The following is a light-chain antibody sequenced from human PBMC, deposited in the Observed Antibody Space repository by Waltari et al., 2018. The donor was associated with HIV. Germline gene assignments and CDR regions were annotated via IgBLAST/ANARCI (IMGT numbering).Light chain of an antibody. CDR2: RNK. CDR1: RSNIGGNA. CDR3: AGWDDSLNGVV. V-gene: IGLV1-44*01. J-gene: IGLJ2*01. Sequence: QSVLPPPPSASGTPGQRVTISCSGSRSNIGGNAVNWYQQLPGTAPRFLIMRNKRRPAGITDRVSGSKSGTSASLAIRGLQSEEEAEYYCAGWDDSLNGVVFGGGTKLTVL.